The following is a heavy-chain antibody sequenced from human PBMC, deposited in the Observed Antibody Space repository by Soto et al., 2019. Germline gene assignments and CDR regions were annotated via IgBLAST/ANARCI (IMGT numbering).Heavy chain of an antibody. CDR1: GGTFSSYA. CDR2: IIPIFGTA. D-gene: IGHD4-17*01. CDR3: ARPSAATTSTGWYFDY. V-gene: IGHV1-69*06. Sequence: SVKVFCKASGGTFSSYAISWVRQAPGQGLEWMGGIIPIFGTANYAQKFQGRVTITADKSTSTAYMELSSLRSEDTAVYYCARPSAATTSTGWYFDYWGQGTLVTVSS. J-gene: IGHJ4*02.